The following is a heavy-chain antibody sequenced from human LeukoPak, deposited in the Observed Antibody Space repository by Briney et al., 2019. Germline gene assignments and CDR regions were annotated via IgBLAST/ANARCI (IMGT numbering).Heavy chain of an antibody. CDR1: GFTFSSYE. Sequence: GGSLRHSCAASGFTFSSYEMNLVRQAPGKGLEWISYLSSSGTTIYYADSVKGRFTISRDNAKNSLYLQMNSLRVEDTALYFCARETQGLDFWGQGILVTASS. CDR2: LSSSGTTI. D-gene: IGHD4-23*01. J-gene: IGHJ4*01. V-gene: IGHV3-48*03. CDR3: ARETQGLDF.